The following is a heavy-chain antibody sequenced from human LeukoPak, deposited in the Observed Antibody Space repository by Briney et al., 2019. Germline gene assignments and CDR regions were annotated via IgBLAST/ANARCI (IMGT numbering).Heavy chain of an antibody. CDR3: ARVWFGELYDY. Sequence: VASVKVSCTASGYTFTSYGISWVRQAPGQGLEWMGWISAYNGNTNYAQKLQGRVTMTTDTSTSTAYMELRSLRSDDTAVYYCARVWFGELYDYWGQGTLVTVSS. CDR1: GYTFTSYG. J-gene: IGHJ4*02. CDR2: ISAYNGNT. V-gene: IGHV1-18*04. D-gene: IGHD3-10*01.